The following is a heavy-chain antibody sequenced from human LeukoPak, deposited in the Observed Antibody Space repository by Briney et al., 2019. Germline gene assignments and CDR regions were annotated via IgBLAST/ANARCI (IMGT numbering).Heavy chain of an antibody. CDR2: IDTTSSTM. Sequence: GGSLRLSCAPSGFTFSSYSMNWVRQAPGKGLEWVSFIDTTSSTMYYADSVKGRFSISRDNAKNSLFLQMNSLRVEDTAVYDCVRDRIGGSLDYWGKGTLVTVSS. D-gene: IGHD1-26*01. CDR1: GFTFSSYS. V-gene: IGHV3-48*01. CDR3: VRDRIGGSLDY. J-gene: IGHJ4*02.